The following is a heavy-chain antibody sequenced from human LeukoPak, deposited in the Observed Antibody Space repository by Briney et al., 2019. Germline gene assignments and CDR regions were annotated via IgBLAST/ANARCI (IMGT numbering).Heavy chain of an antibody. Sequence: PGRSLRLSCAASGFTFSNYAMSWVRQAPGKGLEWISSISGSGGSTYYADSVKGRFTISRDNSKNTLYLQMNSLRAEDTAVYYCAKEYYDSSGYSLDNWGQGTLVTVSS. CDR3: AKEYYDSSGYSLDN. CDR1: GFTFSNYA. CDR2: ISGSGGST. V-gene: IGHV3-23*01. D-gene: IGHD3-22*01. J-gene: IGHJ4*02.